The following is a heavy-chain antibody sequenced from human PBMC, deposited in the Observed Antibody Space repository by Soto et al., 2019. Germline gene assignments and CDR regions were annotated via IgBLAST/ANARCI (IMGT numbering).Heavy chain of an antibody. CDR3: ARNGITIFGVVTQPLDY. D-gene: IGHD3-3*01. CDR1: GFTFSSYA. CDR2: ISGSGGST. V-gene: IGHV3-23*01. Sequence: PVGSLRLSCAASGFTFSSYAMSWVRQAPGKGLEWVSAISGSGGSTYYADSVKGRFTISRDNSKSTLYLQMNSLRAEDTAVYYCARNGITIFGVVTQPLDYWGQGTLVTVSS. J-gene: IGHJ4*02.